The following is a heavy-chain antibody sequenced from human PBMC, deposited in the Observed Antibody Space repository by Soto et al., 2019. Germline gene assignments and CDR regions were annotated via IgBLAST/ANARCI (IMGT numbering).Heavy chain of an antibody. Sequence: GGSLRLSCAASGFTFDDYAMHWVRQAPGKGLEWVSGISWNSGSIGYADSVKGRFTISRDNAKNTLYLQMNSLRAEDTAVYYCAKEKISTSCCNWFDPWGQGTLVTVSS. V-gene: IGHV3-9*01. D-gene: IGHD2-2*01. CDR1: GFTFDDYA. J-gene: IGHJ5*02. CDR2: ISWNSGSI. CDR3: AKEKISTSCCNWFDP.